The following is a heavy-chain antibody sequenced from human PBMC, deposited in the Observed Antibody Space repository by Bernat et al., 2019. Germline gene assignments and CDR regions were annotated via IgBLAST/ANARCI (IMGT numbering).Heavy chain of an antibody. CDR1: GFTFSSYG. D-gene: IGHD6-19*01. CDR2: IWYDGSNK. J-gene: IGHJ4*02. CDR3: ARGDSSGWWSPPTYYFDY. Sequence: QVQLVESGGGVVQPGRSLRLSCAASGFTFSSYGMHWVRQAPGKGLEWVAVIWYDGSNKYYADSVKGRFTISRDNSKNTLYLQMNSLRAEDTAVYYCARGDSSGWWSPPTYYFDYWGQGTLVTVSS. V-gene: IGHV3-33*01.